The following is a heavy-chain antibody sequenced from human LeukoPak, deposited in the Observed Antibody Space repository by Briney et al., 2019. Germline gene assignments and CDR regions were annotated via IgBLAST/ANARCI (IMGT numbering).Heavy chain of an antibody. CDR2: INTNTGNP. CDR1: GYTFTGYY. J-gene: IGHJ6*03. Sequence: GASVKVSCKASGYTFTGYYMHWVRQAPGQGLEWMGWINTNTGNPTYAQGFTGRFVFSLDTSVSTAYLQISSLKAEDTAVYYCARDSGFGEFEPSPGHYYYYYMDVWGKGTTVTVSS. D-gene: IGHD3-10*01. CDR3: ARDSGFGEFEPSPGHYYYYYMDV. V-gene: IGHV7-4-1*02.